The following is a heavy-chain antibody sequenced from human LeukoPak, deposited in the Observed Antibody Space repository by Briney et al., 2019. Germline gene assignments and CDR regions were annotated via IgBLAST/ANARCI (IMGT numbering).Heavy chain of an antibody. V-gene: IGHV3-74*03. J-gene: IGHJ5*02. CDR2: VNGDGSST. CDR1: GFTFSIYW. D-gene: IGHD1-26*01. CDR3: ARDSEGFIGRFDP. Sequence: GGSLRLSCAASGFTFSIYWMHWVRQAPGEELVWVSRVNGDGSSTTYADSVKGRFTISRDNAKNTLYLQMNSLRAEDTAVYYCARDSEGFIGRFDPWGQGTLVTVSS.